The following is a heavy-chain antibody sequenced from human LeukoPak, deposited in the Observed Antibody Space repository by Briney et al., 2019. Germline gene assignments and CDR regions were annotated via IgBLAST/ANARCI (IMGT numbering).Heavy chain of an antibody. D-gene: IGHD6-19*01. CDR1: GGSISSGGYS. CDR2: IYHSGST. Sequence: SQTLSLTCAVSGGSISSGGYSWSWIRQPPGKGLEWIGYIYHSGSTYYNPSLKSRVTISVDTSKNQFSLKLSSVTAADTAVYYCARDRAYSSGWYIGYFDLWGRGTLVTVSS. CDR3: ARDRAYSSGWYIGYFDL. V-gene: IGHV4-30-2*01. J-gene: IGHJ2*01.